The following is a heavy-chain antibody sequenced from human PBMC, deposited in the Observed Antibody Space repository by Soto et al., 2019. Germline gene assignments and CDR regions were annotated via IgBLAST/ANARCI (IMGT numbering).Heavy chain of an antibody. CDR1: GFTFSSYS. CDR2: ISSSSSTI. CDR3: ARDAWYCSSTSCHPYYFDY. Sequence: GGSLRLSCAASGFTFSSYSMNWVRQAPGKGLEWVSYISSSSSTIYYADSVKGRLTISRDNAKNSLYLQRNSLRAEDTAVYYCARDAWYCSSTSCHPYYFDYWGQGTLVTVSS. J-gene: IGHJ4*02. V-gene: IGHV3-48*01. D-gene: IGHD2-2*01.